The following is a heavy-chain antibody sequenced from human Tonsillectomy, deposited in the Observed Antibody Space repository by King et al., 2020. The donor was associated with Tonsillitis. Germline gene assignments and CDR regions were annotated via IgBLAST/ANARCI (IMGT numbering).Heavy chain of an antibody. CDR1: GGSISSYY. V-gene: IGHV4-59*01. J-gene: IGHJ4*02. CDR3: ARRVGVYDFWSGYEYYFDY. CDR2: IYYSGST. Sequence: VQLQESGPGLVKPSETLSLTCTVSGGSISSYYWSWIRQPPGKGLEWIGYIYYSGSTNYNPSLKSRVTLSVDTSKHQFSLKLSSVTAADTAVYYCARRVGVYDFWSGYEYYFDYWGQGTLVTVSS. D-gene: IGHD3-3*01.